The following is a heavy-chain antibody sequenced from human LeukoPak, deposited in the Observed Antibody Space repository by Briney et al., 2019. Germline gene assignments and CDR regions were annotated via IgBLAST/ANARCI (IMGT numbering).Heavy chain of an antibody. D-gene: IGHD3-10*01. CDR3: ARGDYYGSGLT. V-gene: IGHV4-61*05. Sequence: SETLSLTCTVSGGSISSSSYYWGWIRQPPGKGLEWIGYIYYSGSTNYNPSLKSRVTISVDTSKNQFSLKLSSVTAADTAVYYCARGDYYGSGLTWGQGTLVTVSS. CDR1: GGSISSSSYY. CDR2: IYYSGST. J-gene: IGHJ5*02.